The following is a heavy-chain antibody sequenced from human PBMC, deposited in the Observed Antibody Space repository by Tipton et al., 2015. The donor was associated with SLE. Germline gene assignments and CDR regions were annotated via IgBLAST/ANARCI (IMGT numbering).Heavy chain of an antibody. Sequence: GLVKPSETLSLTCTVSGGSFTTYYWNWIRQPPGKGLEWIGHVLYSGTTNYNPSLKSRVTISVDTSKSQFSLRLNSVTAADTAVYYCARQVVYDTSGYYYFDSWGQGTPVTVSS. D-gene: IGHD3-22*01. V-gene: IGHV4-59*08. CDR1: GGSFTTYY. CDR2: VLYSGTT. J-gene: IGHJ4*02. CDR3: ARQVVYDTSGYYYFDS.